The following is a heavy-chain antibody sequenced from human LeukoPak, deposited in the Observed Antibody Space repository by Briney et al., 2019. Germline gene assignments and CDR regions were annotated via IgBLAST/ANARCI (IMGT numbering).Heavy chain of an antibody. D-gene: IGHD4-17*01. CDR2: MYHGGST. CDR3: ASTNDFGDYVGA. V-gene: IGHV4-30-2*01. CDR1: GGSISSGGFS. J-gene: IGHJ5*02. Sequence: SETLSLTCAVSGGSISSGGFSWSWIRQPPGKGLEWIGYMYHGGSTYYNPSLESRVAISVDRSKNQFSLKLSSVTAADTAVYYCASTNDFGDYVGAWGQGTLVTVSS.